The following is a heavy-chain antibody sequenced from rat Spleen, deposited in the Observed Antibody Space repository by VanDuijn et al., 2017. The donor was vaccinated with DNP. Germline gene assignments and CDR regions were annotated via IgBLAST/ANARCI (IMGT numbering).Heavy chain of an antibody. CDR1: GFTFSTAW. CDR3: AHPSY. CDR2: IKAKSNNYAT. V-gene: IGHV6-6*01. D-gene: IGHD3-8*01. J-gene: IGHJ3*01. Sequence: EVLLVESGGGPVQPGRSLKLSCATSGFTFSTAWMYWYRQFPEKRLEWVARIKAKSNNYATDYTESVKGRFTISRDDSKSSIYLQMNNLKEEDTAIYYCAHPSYWGQGTLVTVSS.